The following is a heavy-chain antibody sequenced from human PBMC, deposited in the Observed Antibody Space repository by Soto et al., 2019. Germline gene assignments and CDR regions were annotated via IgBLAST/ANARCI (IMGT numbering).Heavy chain of an antibody. CDR2: ISISGDST. D-gene: IGHD3-22*01. V-gene: IGHV3-23*01. CDR3: ANYYDTSGYYPYAFDI. Sequence: SGGSLRLSCAASGFTFSSYAMSWVRQAPGKGLEWVSVISISGDSTYYADSVKGRFTISRDNSKNTLYVQMNSLRAEDTAVYYCANYYDTSGYYPYAFDIWGQGTMVTVSS. J-gene: IGHJ3*02. CDR1: GFTFSSYA.